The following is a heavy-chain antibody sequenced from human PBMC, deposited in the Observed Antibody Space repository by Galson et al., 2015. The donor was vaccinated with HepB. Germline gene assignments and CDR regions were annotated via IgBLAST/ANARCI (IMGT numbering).Heavy chain of an antibody. CDR2: ISSSSSYT. CDR3: ARDGQGNGYQLYYYYGMDV. Sequence: SLRLSCAASGFTFSDYYMSWIRQAPGKGLEWVSYISSSSSYTNYADSVKGRFTISRDNAKNSLYLQMNSLRAEDTAVYYCARDGQGNGYQLYYYYGMDVWGQGTTVTVSS. J-gene: IGHJ6*02. D-gene: IGHD5-18*01. V-gene: IGHV3-11*06. CDR1: GFTFSDYY.